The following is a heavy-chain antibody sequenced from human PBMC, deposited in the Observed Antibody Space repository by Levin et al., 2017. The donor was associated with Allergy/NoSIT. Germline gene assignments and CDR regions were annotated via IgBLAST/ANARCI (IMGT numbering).Heavy chain of an antibody. CDR3: ARGMVRGAIKSYDYYGMDV. D-gene: IGHD3-10*01. CDR2: ISYDGSNK. Sequence: GGSLRLSCAASGFTFSSYAMHWVRQAPGKGLEWVAVISYDGSNKYYADSVKGRFTISRDNSKNTLYLQMNSLRAEDTAVYYCARGMVRGAIKSYDYYGMDVWGQGTTVTVSS. V-gene: IGHV3-30-3*01. J-gene: IGHJ6*02. CDR1: GFTFSSYA.